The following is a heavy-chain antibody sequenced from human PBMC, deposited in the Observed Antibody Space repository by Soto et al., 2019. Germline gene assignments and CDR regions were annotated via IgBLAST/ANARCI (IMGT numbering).Heavy chain of an antibody. D-gene: IGHD2-21*01. CDR2: IYHSGST. CDR1: GGSISSGGYS. Sequence: KPSETLSLTCAVSGGSISSGGYSWSWIRQPPGKGLEWIGYIYHSGSTYYNPSLKSRVTISVDRSKNQFSLKLSSVTAADTAVYYCARGRGDRRYWYFDLWGRGTLVTVSS. V-gene: IGHV4-30-2*01. J-gene: IGHJ2*01. CDR3: ARGRGDRRYWYFDL.